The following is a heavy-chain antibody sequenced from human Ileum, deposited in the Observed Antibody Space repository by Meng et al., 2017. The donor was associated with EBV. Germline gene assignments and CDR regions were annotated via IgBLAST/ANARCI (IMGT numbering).Heavy chain of an antibody. CDR3: ARGHDYGDYASDY. V-gene: IGHV4-34*01. CDR1: GGSFSGYY. J-gene: IGHJ4*02. CDR2: INHSGST. D-gene: IGHD4-17*01. Sequence: QVHLQQAGAGLLKPSETLSLTCAVYGGSFSGYYWSGIRQPPGKGLEWIGEINHSGSTNYNPSLKSRVTISVDTSKNQFSLKLSSVTAADTAVYYCARGHDYGDYASDYWGQGTLVTVFS.